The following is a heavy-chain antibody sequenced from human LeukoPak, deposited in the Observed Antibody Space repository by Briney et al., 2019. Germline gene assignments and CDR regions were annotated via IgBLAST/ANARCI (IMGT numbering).Heavy chain of an antibody. CDR2: IYYSGTT. Sequence: PSQTLSLTCTVSGDSINTGGYYWNWIRQHPGKGLEWIGYIYYSGTTYYNPSLKSRPTISLDTSKNQFSLKLSSVTAADTAVYYCARDPTPGMYCFDYWGQGNLVTVSS. CDR3: ARDPTPGMYCFDY. V-gene: IGHV4-31*03. CDR1: GDSINTGGYY. J-gene: IGHJ4*02. D-gene: IGHD4-11*01.